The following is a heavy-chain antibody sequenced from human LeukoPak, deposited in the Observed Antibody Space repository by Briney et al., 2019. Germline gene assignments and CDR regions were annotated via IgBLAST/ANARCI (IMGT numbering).Heavy chain of an antibody. Sequence: ASVKVSCKASGYTFTGYYMHWVREAPGQGLEWTGWINPNSGGTNYAQKFQGRVTMTRDTSISTAYMELSRLRSDDTAVYYCARDYYESSGYFGYWGQGTLVTVSS. D-gene: IGHD3-22*01. CDR1: GYTFTGYY. CDR3: ARDYYESSGYFGY. V-gene: IGHV1-2*02. J-gene: IGHJ4*02. CDR2: INPNSGGT.